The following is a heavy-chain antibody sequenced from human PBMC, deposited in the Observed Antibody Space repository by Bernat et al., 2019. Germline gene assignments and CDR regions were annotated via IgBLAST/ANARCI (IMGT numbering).Heavy chain of an antibody. D-gene: IGHD5-12*01. CDR3: TRLHETYTGYVDY. J-gene: IGHJ4*02. Sequence: VQLVESGGGVVQPGRSLRLSCAASGFTFSSYGMHWVRQAPGKGLEFVGRITSRADNYATAYAASVKGRFTISRDDSKYTAYLQMNSLKTEDTAVYYCTRLHETYTGYVDYWGQGTLVTVSS. V-gene: IGHV3-73*01. CDR2: ITSRADNYAT. CDR1: GFTFSSYG.